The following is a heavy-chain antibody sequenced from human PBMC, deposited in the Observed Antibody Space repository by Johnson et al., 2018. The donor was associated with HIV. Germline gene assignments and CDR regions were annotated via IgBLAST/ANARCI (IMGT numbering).Heavy chain of an antibody. Sequence: QVQLVESGGGLVQPGGSLRLSCVASGFTFSNYGMHWVRQAPGKGLEWVAVISYDGSNKYYADSVKGRFTISRDNSKNTLYLQMNSLRAEDTAVYYCARDMCSGGSCYAFDIWGQGTMVTVSS. D-gene: IGHD2-15*01. CDR1: GFTFSNYG. J-gene: IGHJ3*02. V-gene: IGHV3-30*19. CDR3: ARDMCSGGSCYAFDI. CDR2: ISYDGSNK.